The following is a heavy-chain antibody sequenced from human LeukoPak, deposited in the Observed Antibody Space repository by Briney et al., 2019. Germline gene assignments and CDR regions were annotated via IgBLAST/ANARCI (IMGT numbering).Heavy chain of an antibody. CDR3: AREKGGYYDSSGYYFDY. CDR2: INHSGST. D-gene: IGHD3-22*01. CDR1: GGSISSYY. J-gene: IGHJ4*02. V-gene: IGHV4-34*01. Sequence: PSETLSLTCTVSGGSISSYYWSWIRQPPGKGLEWIGEINHSGSTNYNPSLKSRVTISVDTSKNQFSLKLSSVTAADTAVYYCAREKGGYYDSSGYYFDYWGQGTLVTVSS.